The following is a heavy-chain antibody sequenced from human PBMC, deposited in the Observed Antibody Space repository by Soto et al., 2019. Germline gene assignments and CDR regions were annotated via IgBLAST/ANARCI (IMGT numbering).Heavy chain of an antibody. Sequence: GGSLRLSCEASGFTFSTYAMTWVRQAPGKGLEWVSGISGSGDRTHYADSVKGRFSISRDNSQNTLHLQMNSLRAEDTGVYYCAKASTYEYVWGSFRYYFDHWGQGALVTVSS. CDR1: GFTFSTYA. V-gene: IGHV3-23*01. CDR3: AKASTYEYVWGSFRYYFDH. J-gene: IGHJ4*02. D-gene: IGHD3-16*02. CDR2: ISGSGDRT.